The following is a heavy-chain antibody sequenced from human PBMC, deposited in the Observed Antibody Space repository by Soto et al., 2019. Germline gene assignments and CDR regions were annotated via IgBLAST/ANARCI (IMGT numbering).Heavy chain of an antibody. CDR1: GFPFSRYE. CDR3: ARDKEVHDSRGHKIRAMDV. D-gene: IGHD6-19*01. Sequence: GGSLRLSCAASGFPFSRYEMNWVRQAPGKGLEWISYISESGTSMYYADAVKGRFAISRDNAQNSLYLQMNSLRIEDTAVYYCARDKEVHDSRGHKIRAMDVWGRGTTVNV. J-gene: IGHJ6*02. V-gene: IGHV3-48*03. CDR2: ISESGTSM.